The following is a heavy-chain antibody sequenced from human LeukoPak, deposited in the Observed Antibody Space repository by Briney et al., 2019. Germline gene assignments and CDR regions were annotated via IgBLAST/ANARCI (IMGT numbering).Heavy chain of an antibody. J-gene: IGHJ4*02. D-gene: IGHD3-3*01. Sequence: SVKVSCKASGGTFSSYAISWVRQAPGQGLEWMGGIIPIFGTANYAQKFQGRVTITTDESTSTAYMELSSLRSEDTAVYYCARSPSLYYDFWSGYQQWDYWGQGTLVTVSS. CDR1: GGTFSSYA. CDR2: IIPIFGTA. V-gene: IGHV1-69*05. CDR3: ARSPSLYYDFWSGYQQWDY.